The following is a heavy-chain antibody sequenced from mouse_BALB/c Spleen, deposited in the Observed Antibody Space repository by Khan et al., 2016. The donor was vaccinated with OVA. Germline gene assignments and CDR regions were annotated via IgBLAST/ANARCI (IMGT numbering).Heavy chain of an antibody. J-gene: IGHJ3*01. Sequence: QIQLVQSGPELKKPGETVKISCKVSGYTFTNYGINWVKQAPGKGLKWMGWINTNTGEPTYAEEFKGRFAFSLETSASTVYLQLNNLKNEDTATYYCEGSDYYGSNAWFAYWGQGTMVTVSA. D-gene: IGHD1-1*01. V-gene: IGHV9-3*02. CDR2: INTNTGEP. CDR3: EGSDYYGSNAWFAY. CDR1: GYTFTNYG.